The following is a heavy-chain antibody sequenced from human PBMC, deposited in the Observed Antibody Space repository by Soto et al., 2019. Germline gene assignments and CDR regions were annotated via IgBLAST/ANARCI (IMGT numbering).Heavy chain of an antibody. CDR3: ARLGTLVVERTGDYYYGMDV. J-gene: IGHJ6*02. CDR1: GGSISSGGYS. CDR2: IYHSGST. Sequence: SETLSLTCAVSGGSISSGGYSWSWIRQPPGKGLEWIGYIYHSGSTYYNPSLKSRVTISVDRSKNQFSLKLSSVTAADTAVYYCARLGTLVVERTGDYYYGMDVWGQGTTVTVSS. V-gene: IGHV4-30-2*01. D-gene: IGHD2-2*01.